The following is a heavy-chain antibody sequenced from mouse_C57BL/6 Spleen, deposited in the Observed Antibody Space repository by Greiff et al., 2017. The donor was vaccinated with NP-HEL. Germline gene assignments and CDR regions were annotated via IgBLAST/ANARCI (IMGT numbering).Heavy chain of an antibody. D-gene: IGHD6-5*01. J-gene: IGHJ1*03. CDR2: IDPSDSYT. Sequence: SGAELVMPGASVKLSCKASGYTFTSYWMHWVKQRPGQGLEWIGEIDPSDSYTNYNQKFKGKSTLTVDKSSSTAYMQLSSLTSEDSAVYYCARGSSYYWYFDVWGTGTTVTVSS. CDR1: GYTFTSYW. CDR3: ARGSSYYWYFDV. V-gene: IGHV1-69*01.